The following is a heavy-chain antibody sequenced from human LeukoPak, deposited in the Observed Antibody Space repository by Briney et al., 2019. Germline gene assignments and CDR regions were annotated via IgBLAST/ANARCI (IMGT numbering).Heavy chain of an antibody. CDR1: GYTFTSYA. D-gene: IGHD4-17*01. CDR3: ARVLLRFPSYGMDV. Sequence: ASVKVSCKASGYTFTSYAMHWVRQAPGQRLEWMGWINAGNGNTKYSQKFQGRVTITRDTSASTAYMELSSLRSEDTAVYYCARVLLRFPSYGMDVWGQGTTVTVSS. V-gene: IGHV1-3*01. CDR2: INAGNGNT. J-gene: IGHJ6*02.